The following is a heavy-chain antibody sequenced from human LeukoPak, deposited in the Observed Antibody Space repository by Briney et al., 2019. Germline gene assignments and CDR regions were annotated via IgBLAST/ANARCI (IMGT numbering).Heavy chain of an antibody. D-gene: IGHD3-9*01. CDR2: IYYSGST. CDR3: ARVHDNYYYYGMDV. CDR1: GGSISSYY. V-gene: IGHV4-59*01. Sequence: SETLSLTCTVSGGSISSYYWSWIRQPPGKGLEWIGYIYYSGSTNYNPPLKSRVTISVDTSKNQFSLKLSTVTAADTAVYYCARVHDNYYYYGMDVWGQGTTVTVSS. J-gene: IGHJ6*02.